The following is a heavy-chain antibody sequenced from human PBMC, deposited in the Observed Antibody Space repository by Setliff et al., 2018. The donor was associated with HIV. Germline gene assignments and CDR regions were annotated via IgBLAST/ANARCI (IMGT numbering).Heavy chain of an antibody. D-gene: IGHD3-10*01. J-gene: IGHJ4*02. CDR2: IHYGGFF. CDR3: ARPALGIGGGSRFDN. Sequence: SCTVSGGSISSSNYYWGWIRQPPGKGLEWIGNIHYGGFFWYSPSLKSRVTISVDTSKNQFSLKLSSVTAADTAVYYCARPALGIGGGSRFDNWGQGTRVTVSS. CDR1: GGSISSSNYY. V-gene: IGHV4-39*01.